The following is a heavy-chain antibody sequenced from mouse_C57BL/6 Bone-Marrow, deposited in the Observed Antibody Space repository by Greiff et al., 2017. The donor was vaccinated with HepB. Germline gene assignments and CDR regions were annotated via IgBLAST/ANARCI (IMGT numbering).Heavy chain of an antibody. Sequence: VQLQQPGAELVKPGASVKLSCKASGYTFTSYWMQWVKQRPGQGLEWIGEIDPSDSYTNYNQKFKGKATLTVDTSSSTAYMQLSSLTSEDSAVYYCARIYGSSSYYFDYWGQGTTLTVSS. J-gene: IGHJ2*01. D-gene: IGHD1-1*01. CDR2: IDPSDSYT. V-gene: IGHV1-50*01. CDR1: GYTFTSYW. CDR3: ARIYGSSSYYFDY.